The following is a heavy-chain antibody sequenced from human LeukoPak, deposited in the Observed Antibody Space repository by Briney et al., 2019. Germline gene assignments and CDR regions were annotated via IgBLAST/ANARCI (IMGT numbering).Heavy chain of an antibody. CDR3: ARESITMMNPSMDV. V-gene: IGHV3-20*01. Sequence: PGGSLRLSCVASGFMFSNYWMSWVRQAPGKGLEWVSGINWNGGSTGYADSVKGRFTISRDNAKNSLYLQMNSLRAEDTALYHCARESITMMNPSMDVWGQGTTVTVSS. D-gene: IGHD3-22*01. CDR2: INWNGGST. J-gene: IGHJ6*02. CDR1: GFMFSNYW.